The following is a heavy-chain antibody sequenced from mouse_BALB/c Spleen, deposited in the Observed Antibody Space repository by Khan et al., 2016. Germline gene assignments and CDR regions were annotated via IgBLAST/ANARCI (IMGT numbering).Heavy chain of an antibody. CDR1: GYSITSDYA. V-gene: IGHV3-2*02. D-gene: IGHD2-4*01. CDR3: ARFDYDRGYFDY. Sequence: EVQLQESGPGLVKPSQSLSLTCTVTGYSITSDYAWNWIRQFPGNKLEWMGYITYSGSPSYNPSLKSRISITRDTSKNQFFLQLNSVTTEGTATYYCARFDYDRGYFDYWGQGTTLTVSS. CDR2: ITYSGSP. J-gene: IGHJ2*01.